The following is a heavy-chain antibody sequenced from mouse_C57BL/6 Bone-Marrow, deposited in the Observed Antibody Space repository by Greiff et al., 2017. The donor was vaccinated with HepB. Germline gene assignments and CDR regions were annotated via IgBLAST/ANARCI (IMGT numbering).Heavy chain of an antibody. CDR2: IWRGGST. V-gene: IGHV2-5*01. D-gene: IGHD1-1*01. J-gene: IGHJ1*03. Sequence: VQLQQSGPGLVQPSQSLSITCTVSGFSLTSYGVHWVRQSPGKGLEWLGVIWRGGSTDYNAAFMSRLSITKDNSKSRVFFKMNSLQADDTAIYYCAKVPFYYGSSYWYFDVWGTGTTVTVSS. CDR3: AKVPFYYGSSYWYFDV. CDR1: GFSLTSYG.